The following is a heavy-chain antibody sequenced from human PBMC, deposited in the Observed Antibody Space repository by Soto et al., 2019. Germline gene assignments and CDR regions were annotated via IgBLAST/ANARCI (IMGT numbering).Heavy chain of an antibody. Sequence: QVQLVESGGGVVQPGRSLRLSCAASGFTFSSYAMHWVRQAPGKGLEWVAVISYDGSNKYYADSVKGRFTISRDNSKNTLYLQKNSLRAEDTAVYYCERDPRKGRGPYDYWGQGTLVPVSS. J-gene: IGHJ4*02. CDR1: GFTFSSYA. D-gene: IGHD3-10*01. CDR3: ERDPRKGRGPYDY. V-gene: IGHV3-30-3*01. CDR2: ISYDGSNK.